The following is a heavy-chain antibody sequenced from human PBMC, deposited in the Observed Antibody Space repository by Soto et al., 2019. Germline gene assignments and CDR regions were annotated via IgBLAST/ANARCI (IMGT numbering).Heavy chain of an antibody. CDR3: ARDRDMITFGGASSFDY. V-gene: IGHV3-21*01. J-gene: IGHJ4*02. Sequence: EVQLVESGGGLVKPGGSLRLSCAASGFTFSSYSMNWVRQAPGKGLEWVSSISSSSSYIYYADSVKGRFTISRDNAKNSLYLQMNSLRAEDTAVYYCARDRDMITFGGASSFDYWGQGTLVTVSS. CDR2: ISSSSSYI. CDR1: GFTFSSYS. D-gene: IGHD3-16*01.